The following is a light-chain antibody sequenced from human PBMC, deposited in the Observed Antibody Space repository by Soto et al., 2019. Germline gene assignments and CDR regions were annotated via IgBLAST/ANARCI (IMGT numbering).Light chain of an antibody. Sequence: IQMTQSPSTLSASLGDRVTITCRSSQSISYWFAWYQQKPGKAPKLLXYDASNLESEVPSRFSGSASGTEFTLTITSLQPDDFATYYCQQYNSYSPLTFGGGTKVDIK. CDR2: DAS. V-gene: IGKV1-5*01. J-gene: IGKJ4*01. CDR1: QSISYW. CDR3: QQYNSYSPLT.